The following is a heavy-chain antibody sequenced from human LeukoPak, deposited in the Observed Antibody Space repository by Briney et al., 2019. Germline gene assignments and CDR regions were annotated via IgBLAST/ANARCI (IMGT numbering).Heavy chain of an antibody. CDR3: AKVGDSSGYAVSMGDFDY. CDR1: GFTFSSYA. CDR2: ISGSGGST. Sequence: GSLRLSCAASGFTFSSYAMSWVRQAPGKGLEWVSAISGSGGSTYYADSVKGRFTISRDNSKTTLYLQMNSLRAEDTAVYYCAKVGDSSGYAVSMGDFDYWGQGTLVTVSS. V-gene: IGHV3-23*01. J-gene: IGHJ4*02. D-gene: IGHD3-22*01.